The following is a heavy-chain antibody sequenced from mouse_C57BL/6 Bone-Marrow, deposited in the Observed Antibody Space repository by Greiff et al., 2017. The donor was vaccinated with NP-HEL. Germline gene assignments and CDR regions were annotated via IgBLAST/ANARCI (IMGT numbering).Heavy chain of an antibody. CDR3: ARGPTMITHFDY. D-gene: IGHD2-4*01. Sequence: DVKLVESGGGLVKPGGSLKLSCAASGFTFSSYAMSWVRQTPEKRLEWVATISDGGSYTYYPDNVKGRFTISRDNAKNNLYLQMSHLKSEDTAMYYCARGPTMITHFDYWGQGTTLTVSS. CDR2: ISDGGSYT. J-gene: IGHJ2*01. V-gene: IGHV5-4*03. CDR1: GFTFSSYA.